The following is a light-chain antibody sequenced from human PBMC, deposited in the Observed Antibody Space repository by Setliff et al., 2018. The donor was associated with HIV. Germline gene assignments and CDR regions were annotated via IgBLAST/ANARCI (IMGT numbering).Light chain of an antibody. CDR3: YSYASSIVSWL. J-gene: IGLJ3*02. CDR1: SNDVGRYNL. V-gene: IGLV2-23*01. Sequence: QSALTQPAYVSGSPGQSITISCTGTSNDVGRYNLVSWYQQHPGKAPKRIIYEGNRWPSGVSNRFSGSYSGNTASLTISGLQAEDEADYYCYSYASSIVSWLFGGGTKVTVL. CDR2: EGN.